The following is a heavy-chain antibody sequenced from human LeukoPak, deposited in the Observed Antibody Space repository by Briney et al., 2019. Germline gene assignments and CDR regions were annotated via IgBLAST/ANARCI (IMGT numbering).Heavy chain of an antibody. D-gene: IGHD2-8*01. CDR1: GGSFSGYY. Sequence: PSETLSLTCAVYGGSFSGYYWSWIRQPPGKGLEWIGEINHSGSTNYNPSLKSRVTISVDTSKNQFSLKLSSVTAADTAVYYCARVAGPIVLMVYAIHKRGNWFDPWGQRTLVTVSS. CDR3: ARVAGPIVLMVYAIHKRGNWFDP. V-gene: IGHV4-34*01. CDR2: INHSGST. J-gene: IGHJ5*02.